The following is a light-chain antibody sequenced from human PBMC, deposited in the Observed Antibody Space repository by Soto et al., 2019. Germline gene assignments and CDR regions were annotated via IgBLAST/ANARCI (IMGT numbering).Light chain of an antibody. CDR3: HQYNNWPWT. V-gene: IGKV3-15*01. J-gene: IGKJ1*01. Sequence: ETVMTQSPVTLAVSPGDAATLSCRASQRVSNHFAWYQQKPGQAPGLLIYAASTRAAGVPVRFSGSGSETEFTLTIRSLQSEDFALYYCHQYNNWPWTFGQGPKVDIK. CDR1: QRVSNH. CDR2: AAS.